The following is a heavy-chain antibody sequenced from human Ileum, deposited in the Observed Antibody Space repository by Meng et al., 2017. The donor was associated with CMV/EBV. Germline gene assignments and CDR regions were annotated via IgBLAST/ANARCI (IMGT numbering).Heavy chain of an antibody. CDR1: YY. D-gene: IGHD2-2*01. J-gene: IGHJ6*02. Sequence: YYTHWVRQAPGQGLEWMGIINPSGGSTSYAQKFQGRVTMTRDTSTSTVYMELSSLRSEDTAVYYCARDPREDIVVVPAATAGGMDVWGQGTTVTVSS. CDR2: INPSGGST. CDR3: ARDPREDIVVVPAATAGGMDV. V-gene: IGHV1-46*01.